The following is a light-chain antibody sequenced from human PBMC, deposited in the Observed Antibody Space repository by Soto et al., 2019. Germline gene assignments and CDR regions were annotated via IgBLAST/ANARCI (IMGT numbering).Light chain of an antibody. V-gene: IGLV2-14*01. Sequence: QSALTQPASVSGSDGQSITISCTGTSGDVGDYNFVSWYQQRPGKAPKLMIYEVSNRPSGVSNRFSGSKSGTTASLTISGLQGDAEADYYCSSYTSSGTQGVFGTGTKVTVL. CDR1: SGDVGDYNF. CDR3: SSYTSSGTQGV. CDR2: EVS. J-gene: IGLJ1*01.